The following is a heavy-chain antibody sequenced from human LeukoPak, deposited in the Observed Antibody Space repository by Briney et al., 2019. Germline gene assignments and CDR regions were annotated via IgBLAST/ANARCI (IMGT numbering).Heavy chain of an antibody. CDR1: GYTFTSYY. J-gene: IGHJ4*02. Sequence: ASVKVSCKASGYTFTSYYTHWVRQAPGQGLEWMGIINPSGGSTSYAQKFQGRVTMTRDTSTSTVYMELSSLRSEDTAVYYCARDGGFGVRPNSNFDYWGQGTLVTVSS. V-gene: IGHV1-46*01. D-gene: IGHD3-10*01. CDR3: ARDGGFGVRPNSNFDY. CDR2: INPSGGST.